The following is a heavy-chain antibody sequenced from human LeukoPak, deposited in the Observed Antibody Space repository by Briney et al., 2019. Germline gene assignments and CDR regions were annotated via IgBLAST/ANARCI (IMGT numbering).Heavy chain of an antibody. D-gene: IGHD6-19*01. V-gene: IGHV3-23*01. J-gene: IGHJ4*02. CDR2: ISGSGGST. CDR3: AKVLGISRSWLVGASDY. CDR1: GFSFSSYG. Sequence: GGSLRLPCATSGFSFSSYGMSWVRQAPGKGLEWVSAISGSGGSTYYADSVKGRFTISRDNSKNTLYLQMNSLRAEDTAVYYCAKVLGISRSWLVGASDYWGQGTLVTVSS.